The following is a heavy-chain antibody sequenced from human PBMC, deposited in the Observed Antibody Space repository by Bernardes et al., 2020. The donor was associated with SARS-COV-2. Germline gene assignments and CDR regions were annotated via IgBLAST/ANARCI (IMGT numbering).Heavy chain of an antibody. CDR1: GGSISSGGYY. V-gene: IGHV4-31*03. CDR2: IYYSGST. D-gene: IGHD3-10*02. Sequence: SETLSLTCTVSGGSISSGGYYWSWIRQHPGKGLEWIGYIYYSGSTYYNPSLKSRVTISVDTSKNQFSLKLSSVTAADTAVYYCARDYMFGSSGYYYYYGMDVWGQGTTVTVSS. CDR3: ARDYMFGSSGYYYYYGMDV. J-gene: IGHJ6*02.